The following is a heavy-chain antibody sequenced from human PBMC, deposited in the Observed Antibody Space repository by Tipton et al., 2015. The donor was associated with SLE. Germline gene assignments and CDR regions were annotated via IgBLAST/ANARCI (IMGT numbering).Heavy chain of an antibody. CDR3: APLQRWELPTTGY. CDR2: ISSDATNT. J-gene: IGHJ4*02. Sequence: SLRLSCTASGFTFSKYWMHWVRQAPGKGLVWVSHISSDATNTNYADSVKGRFTVSRDNAKNTLYLQMNSLRADDTAVYYCAPLQRWELPTTGYWGQGTLVTVSS. D-gene: IGHD1-26*01. V-gene: IGHV3-74*01. CDR1: GFTFSKYW.